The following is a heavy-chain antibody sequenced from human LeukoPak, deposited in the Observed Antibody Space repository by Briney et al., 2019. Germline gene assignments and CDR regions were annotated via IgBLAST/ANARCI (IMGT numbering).Heavy chain of an antibody. CDR1: GGSISSYY. V-gene: IGHV4-59*01. J-gene: IGHJ4*02. D-gene: IGHD5-18*01. Sequence: PSETLSLTCTVSGGSISSYYWSWIRQPPRKGLEWIGYIYYSGSTNYNPSLKSRVTISVDTSKNQFSLKLSSVTAADTAVYYCAGRGYSYGNDYWGQGTLVTVSS. CDR3: AGRGYSYGNDY. CDR2: IYYSGST.